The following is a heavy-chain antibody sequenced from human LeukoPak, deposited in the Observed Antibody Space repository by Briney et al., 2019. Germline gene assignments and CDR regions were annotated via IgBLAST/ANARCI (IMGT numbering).Heavy chain of an antibody. J-gene: IGHJ4*02. Sequence: GGSLRLSCAASGFTFSSYEMNWVRQAPGKGLEWVSYISGSGRTIYYADSVKGRFTISRDSAKNSLYLQMNSLRAEDTAVYYCARGGFGELLSSEFDYWGQGTLVTVSS. D-gene: IGHD3-10*01. CDR1: GFTFSSYE. CDR2: ISGSGRTI. V-gene: IGHV3-48*03. CDR3: ARGGFGELLSSEFDY.